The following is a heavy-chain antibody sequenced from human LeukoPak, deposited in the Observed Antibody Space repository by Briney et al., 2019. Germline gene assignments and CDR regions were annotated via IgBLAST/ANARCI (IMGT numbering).Heavy chain of an antibody. CDR1: GFTFSNYA. CDR3: ATYQRGPSYYFDY. V-gene: IGHV3-23*01. Sequence: GGSLRLSCAASGFTFSNYAMSWVRQAPGKGLDWVSVVSASGADRYYADSVKGRFTISRDDSKNTLYPYMNSLRVDDTAVYYCATYQRGPSYYFDYWGQGTLVTVSS. J-gene: IGHJ4*02. D-gene: IGHD3-10*01. CDR2: VSASGADR.